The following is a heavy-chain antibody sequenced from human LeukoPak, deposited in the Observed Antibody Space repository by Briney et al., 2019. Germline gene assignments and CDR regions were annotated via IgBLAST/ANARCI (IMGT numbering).Heavy chain of an antibody. CDR2: IKEDGSEK. Sequence: GGSLRLSCAASGFTFSYFWMSWVRQAPGKGLEWVANIKEDGSEKYYVDSVEGRFTISRDNAKNSLYLQMNSLRAEDTAVYYCAREYYYDSSGYASFGYWGQGTLVTVSS. CDR1: GFTFSYFW. CDR3: AREYYYDSSGYASFGY. D-gene: IGHD3-22*01. V-gene: IGHV3-7*01. J-gene: IGHJ4*02.